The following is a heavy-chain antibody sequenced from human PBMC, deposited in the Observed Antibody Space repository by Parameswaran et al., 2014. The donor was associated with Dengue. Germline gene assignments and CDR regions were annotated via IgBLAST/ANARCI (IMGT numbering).Heavy chain of an antibody. CDR3: ARELRGFYYYYGMDV. V-gene: IGHV3-48*03. J-gene: IGHJ6*02. D-gene: IGHD2-21*01. CDR2: ISSSGSTI. Sequence: VRQMPGKGLEWVSYISSSGSTIYYADSVKGRFTISRDNAKNSLYLQMNSLRAEDTAVYYCARELRGFYYYYGMDVWGQGTTVTVSS.